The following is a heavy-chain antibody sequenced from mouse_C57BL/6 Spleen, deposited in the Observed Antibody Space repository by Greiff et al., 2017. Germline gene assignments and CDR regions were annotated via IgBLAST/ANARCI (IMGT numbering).Heavy chain of an antibody. Sequence: LVESGAELVKPGASVKISCKASGYAFSSYWMNWVKQRPGKGLEWIGQIYPGDGDTNYNGKFKGKATLTADKSSSTAYMQLSSLTSEDSAVYFCARYYYGRYFGYWGQGTTLTVSS. J-gene: IGHJ2*01. CDR1: GYAFSSYW. CDR2: IYPGDGDT. D-gene: IGHD1-1*01. CDR3: ARYYYGRYFGY. V-gene: IGHV1-80*01.